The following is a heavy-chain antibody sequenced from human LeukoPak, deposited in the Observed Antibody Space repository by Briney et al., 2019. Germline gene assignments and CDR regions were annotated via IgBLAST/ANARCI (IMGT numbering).Heavy chain of an antibody. J-gene: IGHJ4*02. CDR2: IYYSGST. CDR3: ARHSTASGYLNYFDY. V-gene: IGHV4-59*08. D-gene: IGHD1-1*01. Sequence: PSETLSLTCTVSSCSISSYYWSWIRQPPGKGLEWFGYIYYSGSTNYNPSLKSRVTISVDTSKNQFSLKLSSVTAADTAVYYCARHSTASGYLNYFDYWGQGTLVTVSS. CDR1: SCSISSYY.